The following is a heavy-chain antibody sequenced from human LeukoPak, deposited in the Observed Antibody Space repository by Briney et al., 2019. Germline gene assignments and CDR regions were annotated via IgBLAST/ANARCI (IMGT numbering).Heavy chain of an antibody. CDR2: IYSGGST. J-gene: IGHJ4*02. CDR3: ARDRIVGATII. CDR1: GFTVSSNS. D-gene: IGHD1-26*01. Sequence: GGSLRLSCTVSGFTVSSNSMSWVRQAPGKGLEWVSVIYSGGSTYYADSVKGRFTISRDNSKNTLYLQMNSLRAEDTAVYYCARDRIVGATIIWGQGTLVTVSS. V-gene: IGHV3-53*01.